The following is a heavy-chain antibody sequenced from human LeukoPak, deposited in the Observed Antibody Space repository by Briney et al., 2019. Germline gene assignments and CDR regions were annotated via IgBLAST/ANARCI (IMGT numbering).Heavy chain of an antibody. CDR2: IYYSGST. J-gene: IGHJ2*01. CDR3: ARGYWYFDL. Sequence: SETLSLPCTVSGGSISSYYWSWLRQPPGKGLEWIGYIYYSGSTNYNPSLKSRVTISVDTSKNQFSMKLSSVTAADTAVYYCARGYWYFDLWGRGTLVTVSS. V-gene: IGHV4-59*08. CDR1: GGSISSYY.